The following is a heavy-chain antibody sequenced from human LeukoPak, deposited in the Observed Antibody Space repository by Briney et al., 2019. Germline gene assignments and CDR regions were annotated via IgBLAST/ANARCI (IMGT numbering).Heavy chain of an antibody. J-gene: IGHJ4*02. D-gene: IGHD3-22*01. Sequence: ASETLSLTCTVSGDSISSYNYFWGWIRQPPGKGLEWVGSIYYRGNTYYNPSLKSRVALSADTSKNQFSLKVTSVTAADTAVYYCARASSGCYWDFDYWGQGALVTVSS. CDR3: ARASSGCYWDFDY. CDR2: IYYRGNT. CDR1: GDSISSYNYF. V-gene: IGHV4-39*01.